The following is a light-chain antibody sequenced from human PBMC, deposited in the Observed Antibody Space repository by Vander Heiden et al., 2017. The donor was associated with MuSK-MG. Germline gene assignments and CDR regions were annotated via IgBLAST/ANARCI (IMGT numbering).Light chain of an antibody. V-gene: IGKV1-9*01. Sequence: DIQLTQSPSFLSASVGDRVTITCRASQGINSYLAWYQQKPGKAPNLLIYAASTLHSGVPARFSGSGSGTEFTLTISSLQPEDFATYYCQQLNSYPRTVGQGTKVEVK. CDR2: AAS. CDR3: QQLNSYPRT. CDR1: QGINSY. J-gene: IGKJ1*01.